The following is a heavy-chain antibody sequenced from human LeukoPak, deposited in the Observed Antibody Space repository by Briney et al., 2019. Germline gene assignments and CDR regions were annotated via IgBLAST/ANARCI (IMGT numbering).Heavy chain of an antibody. CDR1: GFTFSSYR. J-gene: IGHJ1*01. V-gene: IGHV3-21*01. Sequence: PGGSLRLSCAASGFTFSSYRMNWVRQAPGEGLEWVSSISSSGIYIYYVDSVKGRFTISRDNAKNSLYLQMDSLRAEDTAVYYCERGEGYCSSTSCYTGYSQQWGQGTLVTVSS. CDR3: ERGEGYCSSTSCYTGYSQQ. CDR2: ISSSGIYI. D-gene: IGHD2-2*02.